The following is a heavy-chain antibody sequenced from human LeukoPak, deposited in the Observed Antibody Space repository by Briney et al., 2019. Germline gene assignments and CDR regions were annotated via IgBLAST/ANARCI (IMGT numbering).Heavy chain of an antibody. CDR3: AGVRADREGYFDY. CDR1: GFTFSDYY. Sequence: PGGSLRLSCAASGFTFSDYYMSWIRQAPGKGLEWVSYISSSGSTIYYADSVKGRFTISRDNAKNSLYLQMNSLRAEDTDVYYCAGVRADREGYFDYWGQGTLVTVSS. J-gene: IGHJ4*02. CDR2: ISSSGSTI. V-gene: IGHV3-11*01. D-gene: IGHD6-19*01.